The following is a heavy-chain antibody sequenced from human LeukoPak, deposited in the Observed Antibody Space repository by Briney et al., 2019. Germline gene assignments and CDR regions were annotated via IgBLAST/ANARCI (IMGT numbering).Heavy chain of an antibody. J-gene: IGHJ6*02. V-gene: IGHV4-59*12. CDR1: GGSISSYY. CDR3: ARVGYCTSGSCDDYFYYYAMDV. D-gene: IGHD2-15*01. Sequence: SETLSLTCTVSGGSISSYYWSWIRQPPGKGLEWIGYIYYSGSTNYNPSLKSRVTMSVDTSKNQFSLKLSSVTAADTAVYYCARVGYCTSGSCDDYFYYYAMDVWGQGTTVTVSS. CDR2: IYYSGST.